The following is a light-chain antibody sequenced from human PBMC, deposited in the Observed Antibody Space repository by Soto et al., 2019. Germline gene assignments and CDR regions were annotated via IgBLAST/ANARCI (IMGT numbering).Light chain of an antibody. Sequence: DLQMTQSPSSVSASVGERVTITCRACQDISSYLAWYQQKPGKSPKRLIYDVSSRQSGVPARFSGSGSGTDFTLTISSLEPEDFAAYYCQQGNNWPLTFGGGTKVDI. J-gene: IGKJ4*01. CDR1: QDISSY. CDR2: DVS. CDR3: QQGNNWPLT. V-gene: IGKV1-12*01.